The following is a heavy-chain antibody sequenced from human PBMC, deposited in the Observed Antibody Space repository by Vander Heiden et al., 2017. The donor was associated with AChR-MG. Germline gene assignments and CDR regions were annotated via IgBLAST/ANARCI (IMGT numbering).Heavy chain of an antibody. D-gene: IGHD5-12*01. V-gene: IGHV3-9*01. CDR1: GSTFDDYA. Sequence: EVQLVASGGGLVQPARYLRLTCESSGSTFDDYAMHWVRQAPGKGLEWVSGIIWNSGSIGYADSVKGRFTISRDNAKNSLYLQMNSLRAEDTALYYCAKNPSPHPLYSGYDYWGQGTLVTVSS. CDR2: IIWNSGSI. CDR3: AKNPSPHPLYSGYDY. J-gene: IGHJ4*02.